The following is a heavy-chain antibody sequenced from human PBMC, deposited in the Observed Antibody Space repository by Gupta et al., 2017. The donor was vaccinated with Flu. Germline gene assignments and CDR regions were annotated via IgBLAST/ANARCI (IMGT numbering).Heavy chain of an antibody. J-gene: IGHJ4*02. V-gene: IGHV3-7*01. CDR1: GLPFIMYW. D-gene: IGHD3-3*01. CDR2: INQDGNKK. Sequence: EVQLVESGGGLVQTGGSLRLSCAPCGLPFIMYWMSWVRQDPGKGLEWVANINQDGNKKYYVDYVKGRFTSSRDNAKNSLSLQMNSMRAEDTAVYYCVEAGGGSYPWGQGTLVTVSS. CDR3: VEAGGGSYP.